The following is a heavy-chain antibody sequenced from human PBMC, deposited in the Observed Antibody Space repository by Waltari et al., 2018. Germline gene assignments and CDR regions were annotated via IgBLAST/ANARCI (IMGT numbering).Heavy chain of an antibody. CDR2: IYYSGST. D-gene: IGHD3-16*01. CDR1: GGSISSSSYY. J-gene: IGHJ4*02. CDR3: AWGKGVTIDY. Sequence: QLQLQESGPGLVKPSETLSLTCTVSGGSISSSSYYWGWIRQPPGKGLEWIGSIYYSGSTYYNPSLKSRVTISVDTSKNQFSLKLSYVTAADTAVYYCAWGKGVTIDYWGQGTLVTVSS. V-gene: IGHV4-39*07.